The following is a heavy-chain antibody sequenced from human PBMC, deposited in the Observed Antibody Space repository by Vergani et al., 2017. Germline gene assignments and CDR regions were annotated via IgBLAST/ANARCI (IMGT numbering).Heavy chain of an antibody. CDR2: IIPIFGTA. CDR1: GGTFSSYA. V-gene: IGHV1-69*01. Sequence: QVQLVQSGAEVKKPGSSVKVSCKASGGTFSSYAISWVRQAPGQGLEWMGGIIPIFGTANYAQKFQGRVTITADEATSTAYMELSSLRSEDTAVYYCARGAPSSGLHTYYYDSSMTGFDYWGQGTLVTVSS. J-gene: IGHJ4*02. D-gene: IGHD3-22*01. CDR3: ARGAPSSGLHTYYYDSSMTGFDY.